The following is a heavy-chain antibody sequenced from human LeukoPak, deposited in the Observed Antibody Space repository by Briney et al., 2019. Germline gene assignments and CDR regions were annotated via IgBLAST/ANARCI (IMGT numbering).Heavy chain of an antibody. CDR3: ARGWERRYSNT. D-gene: IGHD4-11*01. CDR1: GGSISSGDYY. V-gene: IGHV4-30-4*08. Sequence: PSETLSLTXTVSGGSISSGDYYWSWIRQPPGKGLEWIGYIYYSVSTYYNPSLKSRVTISVDTSKNQFSLKLSSVTAADTAVYYCARGWERRYSNTWGQGTLVTVSS. CDR2: IYYSVST. J-gene: IGHJ4*02.